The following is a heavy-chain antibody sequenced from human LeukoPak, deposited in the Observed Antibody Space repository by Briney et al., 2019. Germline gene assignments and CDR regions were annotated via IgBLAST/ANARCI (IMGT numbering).Heavy chain of an antibody. CDR3: ARDGVAELMSALDY. CDR2: ISSSSTYI. J-gene: IGHJ4*02. V-gene: IGHV3-21*06. CDR1: GFTFSHIG. Sequence: GGTLRLSCEASGFTFSHIGMAWVRQAPGKGLEWVSFISSSSTYIYYADSLKGRFTISRDNAKNSLYLQMNSLRAEDTAVYYCARDGVAELMSALDYWGQGILVTVSS. D-gene: IGHD1-26*01.